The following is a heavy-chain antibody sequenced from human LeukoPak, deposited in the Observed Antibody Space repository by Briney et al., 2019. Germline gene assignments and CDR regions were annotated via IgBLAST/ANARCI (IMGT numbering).Heavy chain of an antibody. Sequence: GGSLRLSCAASGFTFTRYAMTWVRQAPGKGLEWVSGISGSGGGTYYADSVKGRFTISRDNSKSTLYLQMNSLRAEDTAVYYCARGTTVTTPFDYWGQGTLVTVSS. V-gene: IGHV3-23*01. J-gene: IGHJ4*02. CDR2: ISGSGGGT. CDR1: GFTFTRYA. D-gene: IGHD4-17*01. CDR3: ARGTTVTTPFDY.